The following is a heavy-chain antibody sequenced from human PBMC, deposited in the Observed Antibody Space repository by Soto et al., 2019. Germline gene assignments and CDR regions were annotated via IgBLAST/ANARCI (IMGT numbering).Heavy chain of an antibody. V-gene: IGHV3-23*01. CDR3: AKDEGLGFDYVWGSYRYTGGSYFDY. Sequence: GGSLRLSCAASGVPFRSYAMSWVRQAPGKGLEWVSAFSGSGGSTYYADSVKGRFTISRDNSKNTLYLQMNSLRAEDTAVYYCAKDEGLGFDYVWGSYRYTGGSYFDYWGQGTLVTVSS. D-gene: IGHD3-16*02. CDR2: FSGSGGST. CDR1: GVPFRSYA. J-gene: IGHJ4*02.